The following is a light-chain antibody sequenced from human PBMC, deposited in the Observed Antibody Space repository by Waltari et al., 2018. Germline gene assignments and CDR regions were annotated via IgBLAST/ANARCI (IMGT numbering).Light chain of an antibody. V-gene: IGLV2-14*03. J-gene: IGLJ1*01. CDR3: SAYTSSNTLG. CDR1: SSDVGGYNY. CDR2: SVT. Sequence: QSALPQPASVSASPGQPITIPCTGTSSDVGGYNYASWYQQHPGKAPKLIIYSVTNRPSGVSNRFSGSKPGNTASLTISGLQAEDEADYCCSAYTSSNTLGFGTGTKVTVL.